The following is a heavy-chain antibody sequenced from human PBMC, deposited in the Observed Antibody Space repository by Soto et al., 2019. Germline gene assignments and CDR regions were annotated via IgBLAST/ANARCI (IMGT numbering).Heavy chain of an antibody. D-gene: IGHD5-12*01. V-gene: IGHV4-34*01. CDR3: SNGCRSGYSGYDSRYGMDV. J-gene: IGHJ6*02. Sequence: SESLSPTCAAYGASFSDYYWSWIRQPPGKGLKWVGVINGSGSTNYNPNLKSRVTITVDTYKNQLSLKLSAVTAARTAEYYCSNGCRSGYSGYDSRYGMDVWGQGTTVTVSS. CDR1: GASFSDYY. CDR2: INGSGST.